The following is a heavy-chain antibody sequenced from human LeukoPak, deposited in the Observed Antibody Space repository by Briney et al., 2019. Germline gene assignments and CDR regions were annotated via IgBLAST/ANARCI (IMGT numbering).Heavy chain of an antibody. J-gene: IGHJ4*02. V-gene: IGHV3-30*04. CDR3: AKVRRFGEIGY. CDR2: TSHDETTK. CDR1: GFTFSSYA. Sequence: GGSLRLSCAASGFTFSSYAMHWVRQAPGKGLEWVAVTSHDETTKYYADSVKGRFTISRDNSKNTLYLQMNSLRAEDTAVYYCAKVRRFGEIGYWGQGTLVTVSS. D-gene: IGHD3-10*01.